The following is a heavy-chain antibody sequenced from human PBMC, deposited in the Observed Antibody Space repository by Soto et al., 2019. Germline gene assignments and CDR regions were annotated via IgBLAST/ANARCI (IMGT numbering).Heavy chain of an antibody. CDR3: ARDFDYTLDY. CDR1: GFTFSDHY. Sequence: GGSLRLSCAASGFTFSDHYMDWVRQAPGKGLEWVDRTRNKANSYTTEYAASVKGRFTISRDDSKNSLYLQMNSLKTEDTAVYYCARDFDYTLDYWGQGTLVTVSS. V-gene: IGHV3-72*01. D-gene: IGHD4-4*01. CDR2: TRNKANSYTT. J-gene: IGHJ4*02.